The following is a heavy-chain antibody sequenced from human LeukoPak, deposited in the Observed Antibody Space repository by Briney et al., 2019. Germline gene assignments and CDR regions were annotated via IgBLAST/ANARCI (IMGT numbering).Heavy chain of an antibody. CDR2: MQYTGST. D-gene: IGHD2-8*01. CDR1: GGSISSYY. CDR3: ARVRRFNGPYNVYFDY. J-gene: IGHJ4*02. V-gene: IGHV4-59*01. Sequence: SETLSLTCTVSGGSISSYYWSWIRQPPGKGLEWVGYMQYTGSTNYNPSLKSRVTISLDSSNSQLSLKLKSVTAADTAVYFCARVRRFNGPYNVYFDYWGQGTLVTVSS.